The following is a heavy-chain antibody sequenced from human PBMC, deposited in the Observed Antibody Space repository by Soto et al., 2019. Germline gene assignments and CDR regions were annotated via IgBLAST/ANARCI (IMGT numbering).Heavy chain of an antibody. J-gene: IGHJ6*02. V-gene: IGHV3-21*01. CDR3: ARDKGTAMVSYYYGMDV. CDR2: ISSSSSAI. CDR1: GITFSSYS. Sequence: GGSLRLSCAASGITFSSYSLNWVRQAPEKGLEWVSYISSSSSAIYYADSVKGRFTLSSYKAKKSLYLQMNSLRAEVTAVYYCARDKGTAMVSYYYGMDVWGQGATVTVSS. D-gene: IGHD5-18*01.